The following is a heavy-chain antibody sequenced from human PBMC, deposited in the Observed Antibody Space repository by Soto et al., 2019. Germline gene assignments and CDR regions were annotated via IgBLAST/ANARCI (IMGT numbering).Heavy chain of an antibody. CDR3: ARRYSSTFDI. Sequence: PGGSLRLSCAASGFTFSSYWMSWVRQAPGKGLEWVANIKQEGSEKYYMDSVKGRFTISRDNAKNSPYLQMISLRVDDTAVYYCARRYSSTFDIWGQGTMVTVSS. D-gene: IGHD5-18*01. CDR2: IKQEGSEK. CDR1: GFTFSSYW. J-gene: IGHJ3*02. V-gene: IGHV3-7*03.